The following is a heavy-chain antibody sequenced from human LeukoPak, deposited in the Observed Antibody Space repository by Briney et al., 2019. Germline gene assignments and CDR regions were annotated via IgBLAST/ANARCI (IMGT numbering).Heavy chain of an antibody. D-gene: IGHD3-10*01. CDR2: IRPDGSEK. Sequence: GSLRLSCAASGFTFDDYGMSWVRQAPGKGLEWVANIRPDGSEKYYLDSVKGRFTISRDNAKNSLSLRMNSLRAEDTAVYYCARLNAHMGVRGIIIKSRDFYYYMDVWGKGTTVTISS. J-gene: IGHJ6*03. CDR1: GFTFDDYG. CDR3: ARLNAHMGVRGIIIKSRDFYYYMDV. V-gene: IGHV3-7*01.